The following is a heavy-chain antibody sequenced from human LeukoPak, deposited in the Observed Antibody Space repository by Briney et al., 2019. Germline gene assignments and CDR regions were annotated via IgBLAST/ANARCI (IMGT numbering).Heavy chain of an antibody. J-gene: IGHJ4*02. CDR1: GGSISSGDYS. CDR2: IYHSGST. V-gene: IGHV4-30-2*01. Sequence: SETLSLTCAVSGGSISSGDYSWSWIRQPPGRGLEWIGYIYHSGSTYYNPSLKSRVTISVDRSKNQLSLKLSSVTAADTAVYYCARAPNYYDSSGYSPYFDYWGQGTLVTVSS. D-gene: IGHD3-22*01. CDR3: ARAPNYYDSSGYSPYFDY.